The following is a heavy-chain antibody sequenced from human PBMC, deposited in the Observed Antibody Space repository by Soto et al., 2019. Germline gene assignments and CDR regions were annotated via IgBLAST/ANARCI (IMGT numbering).Heavy chain of an antibody. CDR2: ISAYNGNT. D-gene: IGHD3-10*01. Sequence: QVQLVQSGAEVKKPGASVKVSCKASGYTFTSYGISWVRQAPGQGLEWMGWISAYNGNTNYAQKLQGRVTMTTDTSTSTAYMELRSLRAYDTAVYYCARAKFGELAPTPFFDPWGQGPLVIVSS. J-gene: IGHJ5*02. CDR3: ARAKFGELAPTPFFDP. V-gene: IGHV1-18*01. CDR1: GYTFTSYG.